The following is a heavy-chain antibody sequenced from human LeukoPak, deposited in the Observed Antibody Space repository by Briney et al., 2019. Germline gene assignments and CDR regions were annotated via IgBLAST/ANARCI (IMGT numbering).Heavy chain of an antibody. CDR3: ARGGILWSQGLFDY. V-gene: IGHV3-11*01. CDR1: GFTFSDYH. Sequence: PGGSLRLSCAASGFTFSDYHMSWIRQAPGKGLEWVSYITSGGGSIYYADSVKGRFTISRDNAKNSLYLQMNSLRAEDTAVYYCARGGILWSQGLFDYWGQGTLVTVSS. D-gene: IGHD2-21*01. CDR2: ITSGGGSI. J-gene: IGHJ4*02.